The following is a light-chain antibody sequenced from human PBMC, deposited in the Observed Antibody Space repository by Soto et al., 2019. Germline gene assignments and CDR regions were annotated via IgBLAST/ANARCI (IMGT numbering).Light chain of an antibody. CDR3: QQYGSSGT. Sequence: EIVLTQSPGTLSLSPGERATLSCRASQSVSSSYFGWYQQKPGQAPRLVIYGASSRATGIPDRFSGSGSGTDFTLTISRLEPEDFAVYYCQQYGSSGTFGQGTKVDI. J-gene: IGKJ1*01. V-gene: IGKV3-20*01. CDR1: QSVSSSY. CDR2: GAS.